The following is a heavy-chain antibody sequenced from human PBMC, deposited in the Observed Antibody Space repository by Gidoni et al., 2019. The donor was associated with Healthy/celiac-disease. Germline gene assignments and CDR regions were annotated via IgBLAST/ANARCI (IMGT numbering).Heavy chain of an antibody. D-gene: IGHD2-21*02. CDR2: IKSKTDGGTT. CDR3: TTGLGGDSPGY. Sequence: EGQIVDPGGGLAKPGGHLRLSCPASGFTFRNAWMSWVRQAPGKGLEWVGRIKSKTDGGTTDYAAPVKGRLTISRDDSKNTLYLQINSLKTEDTSVYYCTTGLGGDSPGYWGRGTLVTVSS. V-gene: IGHV3-15*01. CDR1: GFTFRNAW. J-gene: IGHJ4*02.